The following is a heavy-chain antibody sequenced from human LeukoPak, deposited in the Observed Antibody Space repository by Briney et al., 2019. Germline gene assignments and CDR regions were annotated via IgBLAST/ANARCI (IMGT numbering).Heavy chain of an antibody. Sequence: TGGSLRLSCAASGFTSSSYWMSWVRQAPGKGLEWVANIKQDGSEKYYVDSVKGRFTISRDNAKNSLYLRMNSLRAEDTAVYYCARDRGSSGWYEFDYWGQGTLVTVSS. V-gene: IGHV3-7*01. J-gene: IGHJ4*02. CDR3: ARDRGSSGWYEFDY. CDR2: IKQDGSEK. D-gene: IGHD6-19*01. CDR1: GFTSSSYW.